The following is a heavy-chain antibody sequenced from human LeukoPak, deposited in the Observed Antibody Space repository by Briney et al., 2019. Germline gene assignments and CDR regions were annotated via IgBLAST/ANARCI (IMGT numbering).Heavy chain of an antibody. CDR3: ARGGSYDFWSGYRGTPLFDY. J-gene: IGHJ4*02. CDR2: MNPNSGNT. D-gene: IGHD3-3*01. Sequence: ASVKVSCKASGYTFTSYDINWVRQATGQGLEWMGWMNPNSGNTGYAQKFQGRVTMTRNTSISTAYMELSSLRSEDTAVYCCARGGSYDFWSGYRGTPLFDYWGQGTLVTVSS. CDR1: GYTFTSYD. V-gene: IGHV1-8*01.